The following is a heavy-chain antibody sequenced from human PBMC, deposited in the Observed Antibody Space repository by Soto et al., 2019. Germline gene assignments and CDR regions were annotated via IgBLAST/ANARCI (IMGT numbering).Heavy chain of an antibody. CDR3: ARYSGSLHYFDY. Sequence: SETLSLTCTVSGGSISSSSYYWGWIHQPPGKGLEWIGSIYYSGSTYYNPSLKSRVTISVDTSKNQFSLKLSSVTAADTAVYYCARYSGSLHYFDYWGQGTLVTVSS. V-gene: IGHV4-39*01. D-gene: IGHD3-10*01. CDR1: GGSISSSSYY. CDR2: IYYSGST. J-gene: IGHJ4*02.